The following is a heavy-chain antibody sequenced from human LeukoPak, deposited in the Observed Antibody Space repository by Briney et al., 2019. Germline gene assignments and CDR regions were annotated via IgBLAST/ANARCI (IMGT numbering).Heavy chain of an antibody. V-gene: IGHV4-31*03. CDR1: GGSISSGGYY. CDR2: IYYSGST. J-gene: IGHJ4*02. CDR3: ARAPLGSYYDGSGHQYFDY. Sequence: PSETLSLTCTVSGGSISSGGYYWSWIRQHPGKGLEWIGYIYYSGSTYYNPSLRSRVSVSVDTSENQFSLKLSSVTAADTAVYYCARAPLGSYYDGSGHQYFDYWGQGTLVTVSS. D-gene: IGHD3-22*01.